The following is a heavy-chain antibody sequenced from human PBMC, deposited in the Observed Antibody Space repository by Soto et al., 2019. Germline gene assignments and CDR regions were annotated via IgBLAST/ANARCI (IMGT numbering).Heavy chain of an antibody. D-gene: IGHD6-19*01. V-gene: IGHV4-31*03. CDR2: IYYNGSP. CDR3: ARQNPYSSGSYYFDF. J-gene: IGHJ4*02. Sequence: SETLSLTCTGSGVSIRSGGYYWSWIRQHPGKGLEWIGYIYYNGSPYYNPSLKSRVTISVDPSKNRFSLDLNSVTAADTAVYYCARQNPYSSGSYYFDFWGQGALVTVSS. CDR1: GVSIRSGGYY.